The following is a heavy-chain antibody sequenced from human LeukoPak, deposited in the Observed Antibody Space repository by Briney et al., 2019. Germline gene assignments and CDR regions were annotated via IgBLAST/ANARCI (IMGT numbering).Heavy chain of an antibody. Sequence: PGGSLRLSCAASGFSFTTYGMHWVRQAPGKGLEWVAFIRYDGSNKYYADSVKGRFTISRDNSKNTLYLQMNSLRAEDTAVYYCAKEGYSSFDYWGQGTLVTVSS. CDR2: IRYDGSNK. CDR1: GFSFTTYG. D-gene: IGHD6-13*01. J-gene: IGHJ4*02. V-gene: IGHV3-30*02. CDR3: AKEGYSSFDY.